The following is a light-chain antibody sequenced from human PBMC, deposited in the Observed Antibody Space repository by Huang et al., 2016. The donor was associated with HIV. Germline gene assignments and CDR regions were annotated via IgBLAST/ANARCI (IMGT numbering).Light chain of an antibody. J-gene: IGKJ3*01. CDR2: LGS. Sequence: EIVMTQSPLSLPVTPGEPATISCKSSQSLLHTNGYNYLDWYLQKPGQSPQLLIYLGSHRASGGPDRFSGSGSGTDFTLESSRVEAEDVVVYYCMQALQTPRFTFGPGTKVDIK. CDR3: MQALQTPRFT. CDR1: QSLLHTNGYNY. V-gene: IGKV2-28*01.